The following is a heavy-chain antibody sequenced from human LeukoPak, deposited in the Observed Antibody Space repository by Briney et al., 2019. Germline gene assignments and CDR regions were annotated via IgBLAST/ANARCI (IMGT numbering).Heavy chain of an antibody. D-gene: IGHD7-27*01. CDR1: GGSMNDYY. J-gene: IGHJ4*02. CDR2: MYYSGST. Sequence: SETLSLTCTVSGGSMNDYYWTWIRQPPGRGLEWIGYMYYSGSTKYNPSLKSRLTISLDRSRNQFSLKMTSVNTADTAMYYCARGLGMWQPLDYWGQGTLVTVSS. V-gene: IGHV4-59*01. CDR3: ARGLGMWQPLDY.